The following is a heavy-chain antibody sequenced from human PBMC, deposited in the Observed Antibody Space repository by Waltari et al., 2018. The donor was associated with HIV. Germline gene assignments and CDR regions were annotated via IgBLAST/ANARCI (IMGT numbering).Heavy chain of an antibody. CDR1: GFTFSSYG. CDR2: IRYYGSNK. CDR3: AKLLPFFWSGYYRDY. J-gene: IGHJ4*02. V-gene: IGHV3-30*02. D-gene: IGHD3-3*01. Sequence: QVQLVESGGGVVQPGGSLRLSCAASGFTFSSYGMHWVRQAPGKGLEWVAFIRYYGSNKYYADSVKGRFTISRDNSKNTLYLQMNSLRAEDTAVYYCAKLLPFFWSGYYRDYWGQGTLVTVSS.